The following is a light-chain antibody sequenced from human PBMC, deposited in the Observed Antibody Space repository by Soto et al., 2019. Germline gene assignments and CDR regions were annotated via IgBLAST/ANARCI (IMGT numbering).Light chain of an antibody. Sequence: DIQMTQSPSTLSGSVGERVTITCRASQSIRTYLNWYQQQPGIAPKLLIYKASSLESGVPSRFSGSGSGTEFTLTISSLQPDDFATYYCQQYNSYSITFGQGTRLEIK. CDR1: QSIRTY. J-gene: IGKJ5*01. V-gene: IGKV1-5*03. CDR3: QQYNSYSIT. CDR2: KAS.